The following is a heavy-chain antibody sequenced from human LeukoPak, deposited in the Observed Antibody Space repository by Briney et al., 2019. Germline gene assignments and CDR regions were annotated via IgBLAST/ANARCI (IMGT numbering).Heavy chain of an antibody. CDR1: GFTFSSYA. CDR3: AKDRYGVYCGGDCYSGIDY. V-gene: IGHV3-23*01. D-gene: IGHD2-21*02. Sequence: GGSLRLSCAASGFTFSSYAMSWVRQAPGKGLEWVSAISGSGGSTYYADSVKGRFTISRDNAKNSLYLQMNSLRAEDTAVYYCAKDRYGVYCGGDCYSGIDYWGQGTLVTVSS. CDR2: ISGSGGST. J-gene: IGHJ4*02.